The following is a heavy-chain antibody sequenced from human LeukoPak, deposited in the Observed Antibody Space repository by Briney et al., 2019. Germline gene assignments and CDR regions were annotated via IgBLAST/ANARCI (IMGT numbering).Heavy chain of an antibody. CDR2: IDAGNGRT. CDR3: ARDSKVGLWSN. J-gene: IGHJ4*02. Sequence: ASVKVSCKASGYDFTKYAVQWVRQAPGQRLEWMGWIDAGNGRTKYSQDFQGRVTITADKSTSTAYMELSSLRSEDTAVYYCARDSKVGLWSNWGQGTLVTVSS. D-gene: IGHD3-10*01. CDR1: GYDFTKYA. V-gene: IGHV1-3*03.